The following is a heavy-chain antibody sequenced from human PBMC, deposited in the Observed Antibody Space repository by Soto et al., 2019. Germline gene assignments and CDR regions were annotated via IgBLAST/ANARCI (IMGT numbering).Heavy chain of an antibody. CDR1: GFTFSSYD. Sequence: EVQLLESGGGLVQPGGSLRLSCAASGFTFSSYDMSWVRQPPGKGLEWVSAITGSGRRTYYADSVKGRFTISRDNSRNTIYLQMNSLRAEDTAVYYCVKDRGYSYGGDWGQGTRVTVSS. J-gene: IGHJ4*02. CDR3: VKDRGYSYGGD. V-gene: IGHV3-23*01. D-gene: IGHD5-18*01. CDR2: ITGSGRRT.